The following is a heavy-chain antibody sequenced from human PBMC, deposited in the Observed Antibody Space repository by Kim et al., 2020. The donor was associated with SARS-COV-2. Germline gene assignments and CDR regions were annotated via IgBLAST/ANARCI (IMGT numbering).Heavy chain of an antibody. CDR3: AKDGGNTVEAFDY. CDR1: GFTFSSYG. D-gene: IGHD3-16*01. CDR2: ISYDGSNK. J-gene: IGHJ4*02. Sequence: GGSLRLSCAASGFTFSSYGMHWVRQAPGKGLEWVAVISYDGSNKYYADSVKGRFTISRDNSKNTLYLQMNSLRAEDTAVYYCAKDGGNTVEAFDYWGQGTLVTVSS. V-gene: IGHV3-30*18.